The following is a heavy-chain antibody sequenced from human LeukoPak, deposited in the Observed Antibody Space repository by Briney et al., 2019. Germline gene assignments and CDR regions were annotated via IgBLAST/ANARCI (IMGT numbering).Heavy chain of an antibody. Sequence: SETLSLTCTVSGGSISSYYWSWIRQPPGKGLEWIGYIYYSGSTNYNPSLKSRVTISVDTSKNQFSLKLSSVTAADTAVYYCARERGSVVTSTYYYMDVWGKGTTVTISS. CDR1: GGSISSYY. CDR2: IYYSGST. J-gene: IGHJ6*03. CDR3: ARERGSVVTSTYYYMDV. V-gene: IGHV4-59*01. D-gene: IGHD2-21*02.